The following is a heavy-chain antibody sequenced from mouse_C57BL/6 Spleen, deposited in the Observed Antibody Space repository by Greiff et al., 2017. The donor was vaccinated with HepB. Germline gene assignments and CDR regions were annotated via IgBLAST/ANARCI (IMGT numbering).Heavy chain of an antibody. J-gene: IGHJ2*01. CDR3: TRVGYDYDGVDY. D-gene: IGHD2-4*01. CDR2: ISSGGDYI. Sequence: EVQLVESGAGLVKPGGSLKLSCAASGFTFSSYAMSWVRQTPEKRLEWVAYISSGGDYIYYADTVKGRFTISRDNARNTLYLQMSSLKSEDTAMYYCTRVGYDYDGVDYWGQGTTLTVSS. CDR1: GFTFSSYA. V-gene: IGHV5-9-1*02.